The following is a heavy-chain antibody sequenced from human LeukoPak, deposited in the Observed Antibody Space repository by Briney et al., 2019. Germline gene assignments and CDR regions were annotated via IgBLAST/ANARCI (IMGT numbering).Heavy chain of an antibody. CDR3: ARDPPPYYYDSSGYPY. D-gene: IGHD3-22*01. CDR1: GFTFSSYW. Sequence: GGSLRLSCAASGFTFSSYWMSWVRQAPGKGLEWVANIKQDGSEKYYVDSVKGRFTISRDNAKNSLYLQMNSLRAEDTAVYYCARDPPPYYYDSSGYPYWGQGTLVTVSS. V-gene: IGHV3-7*01. J-gene: IGHJ4*02. CDR2: IKQDGSEK.